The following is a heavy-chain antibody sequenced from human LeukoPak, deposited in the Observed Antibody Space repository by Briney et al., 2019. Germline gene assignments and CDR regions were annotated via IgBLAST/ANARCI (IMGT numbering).Heavy chain of an antibody. CDR1: GFTFSTYW. CDR2: INSDGSTT. J-gene: IGHJ4*02. D-gene: IGHD6-13*01. CDR3: AKDLSTSWYYFDY. Sequence: GGSLRLSCAASGFTFSTYWMHWVRQAPGKGLVWVSRINSDGSTTNYADSVEGGFTISRDNAKNTVYLQMNSLRAEDTAVYYCAKDLSTSWYYFDYWGQGTLVTVSS. V-gene: IGHV3-74*01.